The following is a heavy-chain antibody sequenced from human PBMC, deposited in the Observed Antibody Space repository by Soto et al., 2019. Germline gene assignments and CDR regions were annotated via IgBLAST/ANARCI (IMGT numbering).Heavy chain of an antibody. CDR3: AREDYGAYFDY. J-gene: IGHJ4*02. D-gene: IGHD4-17*01. CDR2: IYYSGST. V-gene: IGHV4-31*02. CDR1: GGSISSGGYY. Sequence: TLSLTCTVSGGSISSGGYYWSWIRQHPGKGLEWIGYIYYSGSTYYNPSLKSRVAISVDTSKNQFSLKLSSVTAADTAVYYCAREDYGAYFDYWGQGTLVTVSS.